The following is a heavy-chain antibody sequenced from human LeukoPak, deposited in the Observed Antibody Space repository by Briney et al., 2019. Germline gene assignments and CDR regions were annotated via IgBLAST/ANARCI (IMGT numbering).Heavy chain of an antibody. CDR3: ARVRDGYKPPKLSSYYYMDV. D-gene: IGHD5-24*01. V-gene: IGHV3-74*01. J-gene: IGHJ6*03. CDR2: INDDGRYT. Sequence: PGGSLRLSCAASGFTFSGYWMHWVRQVPGKGLVWVSRINDDGRYTVYADSVKGRFTISRDNAKNSLYLQMSSLRAEDTAVYYCARVRDGYKPPKLSSYYYMDVWGKGTTVTISS. CDR1: GFTFSGYW.